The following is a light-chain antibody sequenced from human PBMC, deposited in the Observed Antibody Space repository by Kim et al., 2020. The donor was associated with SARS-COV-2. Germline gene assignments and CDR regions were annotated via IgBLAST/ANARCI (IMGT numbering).Light chain of an antibody. J-gene: IGKJ1*01. CDR1: QSVSSSY. Sequence: EIVLTQSPGTLSLSPGERATLSCRASQSVSSSYLGWYQQKPGQAPRLLIYAASSRATGIPDRFSGSGSGTDFTLIISRLEPEDFAVHYCQQYGSSPPWTFGQGTKVDIK. CDR2: AAS. CDR3: QQYGSSPPWT. V-gene: IGKV3-20*01.